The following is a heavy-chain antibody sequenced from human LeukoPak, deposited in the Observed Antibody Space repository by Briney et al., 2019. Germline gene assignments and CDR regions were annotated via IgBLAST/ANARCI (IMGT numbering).Heavy chain of an antibody. CDR2: INSDGSST. Sequence: GGSLRLSCVASGFTFSNYWMHWVRQAPGKGLVWVSRINSDGSSTTYADSVKGRFTISRDNAENTLYLQMNSLRAEDTAVYYRAREYSSSRYFDYWGQGTLVTVSS. D-gene: IGHD6-6*01. CDR3: AREYSSSRYFDY. V-gene: IGHV3-74*01. CDR1: GFTFSNYW. J-gene: IGHJ4*02.